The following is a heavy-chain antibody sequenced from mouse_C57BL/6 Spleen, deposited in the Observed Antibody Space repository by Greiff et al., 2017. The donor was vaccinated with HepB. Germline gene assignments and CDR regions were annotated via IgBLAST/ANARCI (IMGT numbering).Heavy chain of an antibody. CDR2: INPNNGGT. Sequence: VQLQQSGPELVKPGASVKISCKASGYTFTDYYMNWVKQSHGKSLEWIGDINPNNGGTSYNQKFKGKATLTVDKSSSTAYLELRSLTSADSAVYYCARYYSDYWGQGTTLTVSS. CDR1: GYTFTDYY. CDR3: ARYYSDY. J-gene: IGHJ2*01. V-gene: IGHV1-26*01.